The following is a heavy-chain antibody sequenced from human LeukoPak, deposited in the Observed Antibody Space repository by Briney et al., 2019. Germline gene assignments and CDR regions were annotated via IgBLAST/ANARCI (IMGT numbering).Heavy chain of an antibody. J-gene: IGHJ4*02. CDR1: GGTFGSYA. CDR3: ARDNPDYYDSSGYFDY. CDR2: ISAYNGNT. V-gene: IGHV1-18*01. D-gene: IGHD3-22*01. Sequence: EASVKVSCKASGGTFGSYAISWVRQAPGQGLEWMGWISAYNGNTNYAQKLQGRVTMTTDTSTSTAYMELRSLRSDDTAVYYCARDNPDYYDSSGYFDYWGQGTLVTVSS.